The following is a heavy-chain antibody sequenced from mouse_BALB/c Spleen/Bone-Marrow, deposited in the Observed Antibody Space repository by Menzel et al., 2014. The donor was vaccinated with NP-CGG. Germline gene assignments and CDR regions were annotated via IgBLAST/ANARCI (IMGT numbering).Heavy chain of an antibody. CDR3: ARFYYGNPTGYFDY. Sequence: VQLQQSGAELMKPGASMKISCKATGYTFSSYWIEWVKQSPGHGLEWIGEILPGSGSTNYNEQFKGKATFTADASSSAAYMELSSLTSEDSAVYYCARFYYGNPTGYFDYWGQGTTLTVSS. D-gene: IGHD2-1*01. CDR1: GYTFSSYW. V-gene: IGHV1-9*01. CDR2: ILPGSGST. J-gene: IGHJ2*01.